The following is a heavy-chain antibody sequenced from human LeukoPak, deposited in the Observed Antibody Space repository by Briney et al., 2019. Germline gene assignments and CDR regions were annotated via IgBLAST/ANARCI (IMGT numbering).Heavy chain of an antibody. CDR3: AKDSYGDYVSYFDL. Sequence: GGSLRLSCAASGFTFSSYWMSWVRQAPGKGLEWVANIKQDGSEKYYVDSVKGRFTISRDNAKNSLYLQMNSLRAEDTAVYYCAKDSYGDYVSYFDLWGRGTLVTVSS. CDR1: GFTFSSYW. J-gene: IGHJ2*01. CDR2: IKQDGSEK. V-gene: IGHV3-7*03. D-gene: IGHD4-17*01.